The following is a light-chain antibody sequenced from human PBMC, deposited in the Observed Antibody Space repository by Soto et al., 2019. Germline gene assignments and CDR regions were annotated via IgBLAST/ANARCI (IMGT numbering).Light chain of an antibody. CDR1: SSDVGGYNY. CDR3: CSYAGSYSYV. CDR2: DVS. V-gene: IGLV2-11*01. J-gene: IGLJ1*01. Sequence: QAVVTQPRSVSGSPGQSVTISCTGTSSDVGGYNYVSWYQEQPGKAPKLMIYDVSKRPSGVPDRFSGSKSDNTASLTISGLQAEDEADYYCCSYAGSYSYVFGTGTKLTVL.